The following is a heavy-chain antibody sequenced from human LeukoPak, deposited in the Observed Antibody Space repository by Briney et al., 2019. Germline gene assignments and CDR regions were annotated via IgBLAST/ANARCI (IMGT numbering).Heavy chain of an antibody. CDR1: GFTFSSYA. V-gene: IGHV3-23*01. J-gene: IGHJ6*02. Sequence: GGSLRLSCAASGFTFSSYAMSWVRQAPGKGPEWVSAISGSGDSTYYADSGKGRFTISRDNSKNTLYLQMNSRRAEDTAVYYCAKMGFSSGWYRSIDGMDVXGQGTTVTVSS. CDR3: AKMGFSSGWYRSIDGMDV. CDR2: ISGSGDST. D-gene: IGHD6-19*01.